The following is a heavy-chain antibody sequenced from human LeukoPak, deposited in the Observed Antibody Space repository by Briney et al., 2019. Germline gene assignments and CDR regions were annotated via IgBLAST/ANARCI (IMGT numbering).Heavy chain of an antibody. D-gene: IGHD3-10*01. J-gene: IGHJ5*02. CDR2: IKSKTDGGTT. V-gene: IGHV3-15*01. CDR3: TTGLTMVRAGTFDP. CDR1: GFTFSNAW. Sequence: GGSLRLSCAASGFTFSNAWMSWVRQAPGKGLEWVGRIKSKTDGGTTDYAAPVKGRFTISRDDSKNTLYLQMNSLKTEDTAVYYCTTGLTMVRAGTFDPWGQGTLVTVSS.